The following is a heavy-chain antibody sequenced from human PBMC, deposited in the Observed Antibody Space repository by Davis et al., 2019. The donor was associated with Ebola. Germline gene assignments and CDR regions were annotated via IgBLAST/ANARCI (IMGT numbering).Heavy chain of an antibody. V-gene: IGHV3-7*01. J-gene: IGHJ4*02. CDR1: GFTFSSFW. CDR3: ARDAYDFWSGYYPDY. CDR2: IKQDGSEK. D-gene: IGHD3-3*01. Sequence: GESLKISCAASGFTFSSFWMSWVRQAPGKGLEWVANIKQDGSEKYYVDSVKGRFTISRDNAKNTLYLQMNSLRAEDTAVYYCARDAYDFWSGYYPDYWGQGTLVTVSS.